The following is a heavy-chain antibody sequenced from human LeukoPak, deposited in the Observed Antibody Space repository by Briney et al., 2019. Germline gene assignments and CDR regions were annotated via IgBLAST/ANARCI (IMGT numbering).Heavy chain of an antibody. J-gene: IGHJ3*02. CDR2: INPNSGDT. CDR3: ARTLVVINDAFDI. D-gene: IGHD3-22*01. CDR1: GYTFTGYY. V-gene: IGHV1-2*02. Sequence: ASVKVSCKTSGYTFTGYYIHWVRQAPGQGLEWMGWINPNSGDTNYAQKFQGRVSMTGDTSISTAYMELSRLRSDDTAVYYCARTLVVINDAFDIWGQGTMVIVSS.